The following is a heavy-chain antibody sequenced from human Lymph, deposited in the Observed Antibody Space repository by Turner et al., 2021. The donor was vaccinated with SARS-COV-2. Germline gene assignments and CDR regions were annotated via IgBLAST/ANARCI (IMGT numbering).Heavy chain of an antibody. CDR3: ARAMVRGVNAFAEYFQH. V-gene: IGHV1-69*04. Sequence: QVQLVQSGAEVKKPGSSVKLSCTASRGTSSSYGLSWVRQAPGQGLGWVGRIIPIINIASCAQKFQGRVTITADKSTSTAYMELSSLRSEDTALYYCARAMVRGVNAFAEYFQHWGQGTLVTVSS. D-gene: IGHD3-10*01. CDR1: RGTSSSYG. CDR2: IIPIINIA. J-gene: IGHJ1*01.